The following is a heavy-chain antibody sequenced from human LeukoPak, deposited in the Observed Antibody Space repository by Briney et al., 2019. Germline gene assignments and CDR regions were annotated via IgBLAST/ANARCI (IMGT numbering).Heavy chain of an antibody. Sequence: ASVKVSCKASGYTFTSYYMHWVRQAPGQGLEWMGVIDPGGGSTSFAQKFQGRVTMTRDTSTSTVHMELSSLRSEDTAVYYCAKDNTGIGPFDYWGQGTLVTASS. V-gene: IGHV1-46*01. CDR1: GYTFTSYY. CDR3: AKDNTGIGPFDY. CDR2: IDPGGGST. D-gene: IGHD3/OR15-3a*01. J-gene: IGHJ4*02.